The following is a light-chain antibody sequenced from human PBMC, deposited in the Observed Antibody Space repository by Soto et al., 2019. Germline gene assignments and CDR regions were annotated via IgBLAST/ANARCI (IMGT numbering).Light chain of an antibody. Sequence: QSALTQPASVSGSTGESITISCTGTSSDVGGYNYVSWYQQHPGKAPKLMIYDVSIRPSGVSDRFSGSKSGNTASLTISGLQAEDDADYYCSSYTASGPIFSGGIKVTVL. CDR3: SSYTASGPI. CDR1: SSDVGGYNY. J-gene: IGLJ2*01. CDR2: DVS. V-gene: IGLV2-14*03.